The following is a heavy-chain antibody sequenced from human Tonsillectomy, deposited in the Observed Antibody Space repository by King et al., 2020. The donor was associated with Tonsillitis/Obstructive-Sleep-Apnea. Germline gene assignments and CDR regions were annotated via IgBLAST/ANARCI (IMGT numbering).Heavy chain of an antibody. CDR3: ARQDYDFWSGYWAHNWFDP. CDR2: IYYSGST. D-gene: IGHD3-3*01. CDR1: GGSISSYY. V-gene: IGHV4-59*08. J-gene: IGHJ5*02. Sequence: QLQESGPGLVKPSETLSLTCTVSGGSISSYYWSWIRQPPGKGLGWIGYIYYSGSTNYNPSLKSRVTISVDTSKNQFSLKLSSVTAADTAVYYCARQDYDFWSGYWAHNWFDPWGQGTLVTVSS.